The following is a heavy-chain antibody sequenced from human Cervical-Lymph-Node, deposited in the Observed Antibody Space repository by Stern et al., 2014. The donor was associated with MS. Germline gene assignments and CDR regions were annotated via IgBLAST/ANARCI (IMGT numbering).Heavy chain of an antibody. V-gene: IGHV3-74*02. CDR3: AKFTSNYYFDY. CDR1: GFTLRSYW. CDR2: INTDGSSA. J-gene: IGHJ4*02. Sequence: EVQLVQSGGGLVQPGGSLRLSCAASGFTLRSYWMHWVRQAPGKGLVWVSRINTDGSSAMYADSVKGRFTISRDNAKNTLYLEMNSLRVEDTAVYYCAKFTSNYYFDYWGQGTLVTVSS.